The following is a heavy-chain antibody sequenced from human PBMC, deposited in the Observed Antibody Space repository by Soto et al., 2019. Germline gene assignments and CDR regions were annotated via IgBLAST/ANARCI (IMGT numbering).Heavy chain of an antibody. D-gene: IGHD5-18*01. CDR2: INHSGST. CDR1: GGSFSGYY. Sequence: SETLSLTCAVSGGSFSGYYWSWIRQPPGKGLEWIGEINHSGSTNYNPSLKSRVTISVDTSKNQFSLKLSSVTAADTAVYYCARSSRGYSRRNWFDPWGQGTLVTVSS. J-gene: IGHJ5*02. CDR3: ARSSRGYSRRNWFDP. V-gene: IGHV4-34*01.